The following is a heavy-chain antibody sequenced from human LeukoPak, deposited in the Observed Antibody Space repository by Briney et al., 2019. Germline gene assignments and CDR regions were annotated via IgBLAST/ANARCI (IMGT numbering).Heavy chain of an antibody. V-gene: IGHV4-59*08. J-gene: IGHJ4*02. CDR3: ARQSRGTTARLFDY. Sequence: SETLSLTCTVSGDSISSYYWSWIRQPPGKGLEWIGYISYSGSTNYNPSLESRVTISGDTSKNQFSLKLSSVTAADTAFYYCARQSRGTTARLFDYWGQGTLVAVSS. CDR1: GDSISSYY. CDR2: ISYSGST. D-gene: IGHD1-1*01.